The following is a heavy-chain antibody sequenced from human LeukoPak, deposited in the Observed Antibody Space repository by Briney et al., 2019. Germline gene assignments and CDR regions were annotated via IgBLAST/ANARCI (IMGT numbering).Heavy chain of an antibody. Sequence: SETLSLTCTVSGGSIRSSTYYWAWIRQPPGKGLEWIGSIYYSGYTHQNPSLKSPVTISVDTSKNQFSLRLDSVTAADTAVYYCARTAGVLRYFDWLTYWGQGILVTVSS. CDR1: GGSIRSSTYY. V-gene: IGHV4-39*01. J-gene: IGHJ4*02. D-gene: IGHD3-9*01. CDR3: ARTAGVLRYFDWLTY. CDR2: IYYSGYT.